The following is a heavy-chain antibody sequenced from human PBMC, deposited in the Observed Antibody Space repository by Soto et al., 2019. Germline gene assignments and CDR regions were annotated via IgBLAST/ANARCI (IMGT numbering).Heavy chain of an antibody. CDR3: ARDKCSGGSCYSVGDDYYYYMDV. CDR2: IYYSGST. CDR1: GGSISSYY. D-gene: IGHD2-15*01. Sequence: SETLSLTCTVSGGSISSYYWSWIRQPPGKGLEWIGYIYYSGSTNYNPSLKSRVTISVDTSKNQFSLKLSSVTAADTAVYYCARDKCSGGSCYSVGDDYYYYMDVWGKGTTVTVSS. V-gene: IGHV4-59*01. J-gene: IGHJ6*03.